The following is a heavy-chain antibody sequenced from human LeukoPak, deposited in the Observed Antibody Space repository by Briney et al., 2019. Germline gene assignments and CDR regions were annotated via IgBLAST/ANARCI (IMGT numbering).Heavy chain of an antibody. D-gene: IGHD3-9*01. V-gene: IGHV4-61*01. CDR3: AVLRYFDWAFDY. CDR1: GGSVSSGSYY. Sequence: SETLSLTCTVSGGSVSSGSYYWSWIRQPPGKGLEWIGYIYYSGSTNYNPSLKSRVTISVDTSKNQFSLKLSSVTAADTAVYYCAVLRYFDWAFDYWGRGTLVTVSS. J-gene: IGHJ4*02. CDR2: IYYSGST.